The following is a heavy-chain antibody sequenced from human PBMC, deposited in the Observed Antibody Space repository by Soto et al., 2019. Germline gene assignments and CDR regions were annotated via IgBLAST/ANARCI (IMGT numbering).Heavy chain of an antibody. D-gene: IGHD3-22*01. CDR3: ARTRPRIIGTNYYDGSGGEYGAFDI. V-gene: IGHV4-34*01. CDR1: GGSFSGYY. CDR2: INHSGST. Sequence: SETLSLTCAVYGGSFSGYYWSWIRQPPGKGLEWIGEINHSGSTNYNPSLKSRVTTSVDTSKNQFSLNLRSVTAADTAVYYCARTRPRIIGTNYYDGSGGEYGAFDIWGQGTLVTVSS. J-gene: IGHJ3*02.